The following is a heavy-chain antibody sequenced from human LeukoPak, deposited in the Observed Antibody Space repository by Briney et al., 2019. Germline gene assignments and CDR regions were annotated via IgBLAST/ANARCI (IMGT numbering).Heavy chain of an antibody. Sequence: SVKVSCKASGGTFSSYAISWVRQAPGQGLEWMGGIIPIFGTANYAQKFQGRVTITTDESTSTAYMELSSLRSEDTAVCYCARGRGLANYYYYMDVWGKGTTVTVSS. CDR3: ARGRGLANYYYYMDV. CDR1: GGTFSSYA. J-gene: IGHJ6*03. CDR2: IIPIFGTA. D-gene: IGHD3-10*01. V-gene: IGHV1-69*05.